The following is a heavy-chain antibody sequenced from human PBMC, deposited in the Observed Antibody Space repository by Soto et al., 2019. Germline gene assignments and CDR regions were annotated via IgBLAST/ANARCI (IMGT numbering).Heavy chain of an antibody. D-gene: IGHD3-16*01. Sequence: QVQLVQYGDEMKKTGASVRVSCKASGYIFVNYGIAWVRQAPGQGLEWMGWISPYTGDTHSASKVQGRLTMTTDTSTSTAYMDLGSLTSDDTAVYYCAMVDNYVTPTPQDVWGQGTTVTVSS. CDR3: AMVDNYVTPTPQDV. CDR2: ISPYTGDT. J-gene: IGHJ6*02. CDR1: GYIFVNYG. V-gene: IGHV1-18*01.